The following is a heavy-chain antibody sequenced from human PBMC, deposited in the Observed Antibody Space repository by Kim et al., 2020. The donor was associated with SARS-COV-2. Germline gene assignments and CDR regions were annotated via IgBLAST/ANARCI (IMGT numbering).Heavy chain of an antibody. CDR1: GGTFSSYA. J-gene: IGHJ5*02. V-gene: IGHV1-69*13. D-gene: IGHD3-22*01. Sequence: SVKVSCKASGGTFSSYAISWVRQAPGQGLEWMGGIIPIFGTANYAQKFQGRVTITADESTSTAYMELSSLRSEDTAVYYCARATTKYYYDSSTDWFDPWGQGTLVTVSS. CDR2: IIPIFGTA. CDR3: ARATTKYYYDSSTDWFDP.